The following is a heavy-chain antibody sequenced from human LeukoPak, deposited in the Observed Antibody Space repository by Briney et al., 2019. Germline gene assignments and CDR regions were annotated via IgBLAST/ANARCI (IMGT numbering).Heavy chain of an antibody. D-gene: IGHD6-13*01. CDR3: ARDRYSSSSRSNYYYMDV. Sequence: SETLSLTCTVSGGSISNGGYYWSWIRQHPGKGLEWIGYIYYSGSTYYNPSLKSRVTISVDTSKNQFSLKLSSVTAADTAVYYCARDRYSSSSRSNYYYMDVWGKGTTVTVSS. CDR1: GGSISNGGYY. CDR2: IYYSGST. V-gene: IGHV4-31*03. J-gene: IGHJ6*03.